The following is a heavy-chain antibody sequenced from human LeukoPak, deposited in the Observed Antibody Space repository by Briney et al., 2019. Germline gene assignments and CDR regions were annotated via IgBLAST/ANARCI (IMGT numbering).Heavy chain of an antibody. J-gene: IGHJ6*03. V-gene: IGHV4-34*01. Sequence: PSETLSLTCAVYGGSFSGYYWSWIRQPPGKGLEWIGEINHSGSTNYNPSLKSRVTISVDTSKNQFSLKLSSVTAADTAVYYCARRAGGAYVDIVPYYMDVWGKGTTVTISS. CDR2: INHSGST. CDR1: GGSFSGYY. D-gene: IGHD5-12*01. CDR3: ARRAGGAYVDIVPYYMDV.